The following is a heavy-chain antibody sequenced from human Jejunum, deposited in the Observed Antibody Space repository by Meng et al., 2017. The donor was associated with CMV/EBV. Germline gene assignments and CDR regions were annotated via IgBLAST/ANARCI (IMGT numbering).Heavy chain of an antibody. CDR2: MYNSGTT. Sequence: LSLTCTVSGDSVSGGGYYWMWIRQTPGRGLEWIGNMYNSGTTTYNPSLKSRVSISVDISKNQFSLKLGSVTAADTAVYYCARWFDPWGQGSLVTVSS. CDR1: GDSVSGGGYY. J-gene: IGHJ5*02. V-gene: IGHV4-61*08. CDR3: ARWFDP.